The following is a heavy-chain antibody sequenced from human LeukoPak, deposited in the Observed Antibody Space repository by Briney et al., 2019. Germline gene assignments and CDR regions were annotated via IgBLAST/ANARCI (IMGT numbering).Heavy chain of an antibody. CDR2: ISGSGSSI. CDR3: ARGGYWGSTLCYVFNAFDV. CDR1: GFTFSSHE. D-gene: IGHD2-15*01. V-gene: IGHV3-48*03. J-gene: IGHJ3*01. Sequence: GGSLRLSCGASGFTFSSHEMNWVRRAPGKGLEWVSYISGSGSSIYYADSVKGRFTISRDNAKKSLYLQLNSVRAEDTAAYYCARGGYWGSTLCYVFNAFDVWGQGTMVTVSS.